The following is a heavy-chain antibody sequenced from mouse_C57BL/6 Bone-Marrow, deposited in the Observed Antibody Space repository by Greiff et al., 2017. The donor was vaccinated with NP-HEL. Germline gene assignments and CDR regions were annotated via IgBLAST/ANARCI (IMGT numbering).Heavy chain of an antibody. Sequence: EVQLQQSGPELVKPGASVKISCKASGYTFTDYYMNWVKQSHGKSLEWIGDINPNNGGTSYNQKFKGKATLTVDKSSSTAYMELRRLTSEDSAVYYCASGPSTHFDVWGTGTTVTVSS. D-gene: IGHD2-1*01. CDR1: GYTFTDYY. CDR2: INPNNGGT. V-gene: IGHV1-26*01. J-gene: IGHJ1*03. CDR3: ASGPSTHFDV.